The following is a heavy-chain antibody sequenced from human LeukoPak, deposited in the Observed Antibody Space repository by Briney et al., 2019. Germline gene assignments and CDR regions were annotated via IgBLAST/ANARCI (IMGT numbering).Heavy chain of an antibody. CDR3: ARGLYYYYGMDV. CDR2: IYYSGST. Sequence: PSETLSLTCTVSGGSISSYYWSWIRQPPGKGLEWIGYIYYSGSTNYNPSLKSRVTISVDTSKNLFSLNLSSVTAADTAVYYCARGLYYYYGMDVWGQGTTVTVSS. CDR1: GGSISSYY. V-gene: IGHV4-59*01. J-gene: IGHJ6*02.